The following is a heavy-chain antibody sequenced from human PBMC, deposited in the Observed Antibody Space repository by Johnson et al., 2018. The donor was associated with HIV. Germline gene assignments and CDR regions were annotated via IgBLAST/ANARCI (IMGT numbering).Heavy chain of an antibody. CDR1: GFTVSSNY. V-gene: IGHV3-53*01. Sequence: VQLVESGGGVVQPGRSVRLSCAASGFTVSSNYMSWVRQAPAKGLEWVSVISSGDRAFYADSVKGRFTISRDNSKNTLYMQMNSLRVEDTAVYYCAKDRPWQHLGSDAFDIWGQGTMVTVSS. J-gene: IGHJ3*02. D-gene: IGHD6-13*01. CDR3: AKDRPWQHLGSDAFDI. CDR2: ISSGDRA.